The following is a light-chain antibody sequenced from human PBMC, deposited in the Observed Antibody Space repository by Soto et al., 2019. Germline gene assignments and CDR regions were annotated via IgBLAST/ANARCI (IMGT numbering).Light chain of an antibody. CDR1: QSVSSN. J-gene: IGKJ1*01. Sequence: EIVMTQSPATLSVSTGERATLSCRASQSVSSNLAWYQQKPGQAPRLLIYGASTRATGIPARFSGSGSGTEFTLTISSLQSEDFAVYYCQQYDNWPPWTFCQATMV. CDR2: GAS. CDR3: QQYDNWPPWT. V-gene: IGKV3-15*01.